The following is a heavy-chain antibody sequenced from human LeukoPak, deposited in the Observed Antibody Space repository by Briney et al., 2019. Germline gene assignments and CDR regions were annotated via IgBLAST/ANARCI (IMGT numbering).Heavy chain of an antibody. D-gene: IGHD4-11*01. CDR2: INWNGGST. V-gene: IGHV3-20*04. Sequence: PGGSLRLSCAASGFTFDDYGMSWVRQAPGKGLEWVSGINWNGGSTGYADSVKGRFTISRDNAKNSLYLQMNSLRAEDTALYYCARVTTGDYYYYYMDVWAKGTTVTISS. CDR1: GFTFDDYG. CDR3: ARVTTGDYYYYYMDV. J-gene: IGHJ6*03.